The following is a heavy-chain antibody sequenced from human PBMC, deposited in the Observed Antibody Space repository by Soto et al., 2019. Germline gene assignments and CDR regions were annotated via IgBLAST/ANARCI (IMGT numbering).Heavy chain of an antibody. V-gene: IGHV4-34*01. D-gene: IGHD2-15*01. Sequence: PSETLSLTCAVYGGSFSGYYWSWIRQPPGKGLEWIGEINHSGSTNYNPSLKSRVTISVDTSKNQFSLKLSSVTAADTAVYYCARSLLWAPYWGQGTLVTVSS. CDR1: GGSFSGYY. CDR3: ARSLLWAPY. CDR2: INHSGST. J-gene: IGHJ4*02.